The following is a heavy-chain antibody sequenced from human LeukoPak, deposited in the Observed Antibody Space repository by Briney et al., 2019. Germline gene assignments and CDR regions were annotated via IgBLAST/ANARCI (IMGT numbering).Heavy chain of an antibody. Sequence: GGSLRLSCAASGFTFSSYAMHWVRQAPGKGLEWVAVISYDGSNKYYADSVKGRFTISRDNSKNTLYLQMNSLRAEDTAVYYCARDLSSSSWYRYGYWGQGTLVTVSS. CDR3: ARDLSSSSWYRYGY. V-gene: IGHV3-30-3*01. D-gene: IGHD6-13*01. CDR1: GFTFSSYA. J-gene: IGHJ4*02. CDR2: ISYDGSNK.